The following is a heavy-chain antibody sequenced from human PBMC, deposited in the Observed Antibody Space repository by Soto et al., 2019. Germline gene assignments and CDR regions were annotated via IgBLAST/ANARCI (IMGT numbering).Heavy chain of an antibody. CDR2: TYYSGST. CDR3: ARVCGTAGKRYFDY. J-gene: IGHJ4*02. Sequence: SETLSLTCTASGGSMIAYYSNWMRQPPGKGLQWIGYTYYSGSTTYNPSLKSRVTISADSSKNQFSLKLDSVTPAYTAVYDCARVCGTAGKRYFDYWGPGALVTVSS. D-gene: IGHD1-1*01. V-gene: IGHV4-59*01. CDR1: GGSMIAYY.